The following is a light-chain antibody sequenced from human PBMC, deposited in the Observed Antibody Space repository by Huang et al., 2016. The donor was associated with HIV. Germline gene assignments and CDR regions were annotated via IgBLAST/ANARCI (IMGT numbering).Light chain of an antibody. CDR1: QTVGTN. V-gene: IGKV3-15*01. CDR2: GAS. Sequence: EILMTQSPATLSVSPGERATLTCRASQTVGTNVAWYHHKPGQAPRLLIYGASTRATGLPARFSGIGSGTEVTLTISSLQSEDFGVYYCHDYNYLPSPTCGQGTKVDIK. J-gene: IGKJ1*01. CDR3: HDYNYLPSPT.